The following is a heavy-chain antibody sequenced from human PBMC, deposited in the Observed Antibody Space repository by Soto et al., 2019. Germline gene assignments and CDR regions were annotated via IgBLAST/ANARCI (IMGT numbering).Heavy chain of an antibody. CDR2: ISGIRDYI. V-gene: IGHV3-21*06. CDR3: AREGVHNYTEYYFDY. Sequence: GGSLRLSCAASGFTFSYYPLHWVRRAPGKGLEWVSSISGIRDYIRYADSVKGRFTISRDNAKTSLYLQMNSLTAEDTAVYYCAREGVHNYTEYYFDYWGQGTLVTVSS. J-gene: IGHJ4*02. D-gene: IGHD3-10*01. CDR1: GFTFSYYP.